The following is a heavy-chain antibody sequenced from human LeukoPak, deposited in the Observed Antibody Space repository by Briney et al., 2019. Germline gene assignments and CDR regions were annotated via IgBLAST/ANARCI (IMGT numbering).Heavy chain of an antibody. CDR1: GGSISSSSYY. D-gene: IGHD5-24*01. CDR2: IYYSGST. Sequence: PSETLSLTCTVSGGSISSSSYYWGWIRQPPGKGLEWIGSIYYSGSTYYNPSLKSRVTISLDTSKNQFSLKLSSVTAADTAVYYCASRRDGYSFFDDWGQGTLVTVSS. J-gene: IGHJ4*02. V-gene: IGHV4-39*01. CDR3: ASRRDGYSFFDD.